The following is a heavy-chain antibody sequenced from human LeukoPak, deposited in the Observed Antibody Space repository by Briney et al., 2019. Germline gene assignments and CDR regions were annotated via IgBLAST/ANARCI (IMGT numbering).Heavy chain of an antibody. Sequence: PSETLSLTCTVSGGSISSGGYYWSWIRQHPGKGLEWIGYIYYGGSTYYNPSLKSRVTISVDTSMNQFSLKLSSVTAAGTAVYYCASPRFGAFDIWGQGTMVTVSS. J-gene: IGHJ3*02. CDR2: IYYGGST. D-gene: IGHD3-10*01. CDR3: ASPRFGAFDI. CDR1: GGSISSGGYY. V-gene: IGHV4-31*03.